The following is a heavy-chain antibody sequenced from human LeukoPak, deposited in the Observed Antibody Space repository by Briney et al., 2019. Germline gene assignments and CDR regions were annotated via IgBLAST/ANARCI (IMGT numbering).Heavy chain of an antibody. CDR1: GYTFTGYY. D-gene: IGHD3-10*01. CDR2: INPNSGGT. CDR3: ARATMVQGVIIGGAGWFDP. Sequence: ASVKVSCKASGYTFTGYYMHWVRQAPGQGLEWMGWINPNSGGTNYAQKFQGRVTMTRDTSISTAYMELSRLRFDDTAVYYCARATMVQGVIIGGAGWFDPWGQGTLVTVSS. V-gene: IGHV1-2*02. J-gene: IGHJ5*02.